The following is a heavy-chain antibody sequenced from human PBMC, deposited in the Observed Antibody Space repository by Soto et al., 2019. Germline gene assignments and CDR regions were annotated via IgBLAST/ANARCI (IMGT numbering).Heavy chain of an antibody. CDR1: GFTFSSYG. D-gene: IGHD6-13*01. J-gene: IGHJ4*02. V-gene: IGHV3-30*03. CDR2: ISYDGSNK. CDR3: ARGEAAGDY. Sequence: QVQLVESGGGVVQPGRSLRLSCAASGFTFSSYGMHWVRQAPGKGLEWVAVISYDGSNKYYADSVKGRFTISRDNSKNTLYLQMNSLRAEDTAVYYCARGEAAGDYWGQGTLVTVSS.